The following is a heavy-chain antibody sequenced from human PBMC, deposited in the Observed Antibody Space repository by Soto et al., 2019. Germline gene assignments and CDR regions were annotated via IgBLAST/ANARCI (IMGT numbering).Heavy chain of an antibody. CDR1: GGSISSSSYY. Sequence: SETLSLTCTVSGGSISSSSYYWGWIRQPPGKGLEWIGSIYYSGSTYYNPSLKSRVTISVDTPKNQFSLELSSVTAADTAVYSCARHPGYCSGSSGPTLGMDVWGQGTTVTVSS. V-gene: IGHV4-39*01. CDR3: ARHPGYCSGSSGPTLGMDV. D-gene: IGHD2-15*01. CDR2: IYYSGST. J-gene: IGHJ6*02.